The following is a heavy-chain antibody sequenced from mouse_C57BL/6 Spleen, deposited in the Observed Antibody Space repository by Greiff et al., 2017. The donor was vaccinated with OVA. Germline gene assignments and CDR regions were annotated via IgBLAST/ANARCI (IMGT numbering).Heavy chain of an antibody. CDR1: GYSITSGYY. V-gene: IGHV3-6*01. J-gene: IGHJ1*03. CDR2: ISYDGSN. Sequence: EVKLVESGPGLVKPSQSLSLTCSVTGYSITSGYYWNWIRQFPGNKLEWMGYISYDGSNNYNPSLKNRISITRDTSKNQFFLKLNSVTTEDTATYYCARDGNYSWYFDVWGTGTTVTVSS. D-gene: IGHD2-1*01. CDR3: ARDGNYSWYFDV.